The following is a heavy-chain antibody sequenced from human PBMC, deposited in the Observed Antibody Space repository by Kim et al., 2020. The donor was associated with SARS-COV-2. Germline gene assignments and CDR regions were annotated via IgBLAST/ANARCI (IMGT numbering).Heavy chain of an antibody. CDR1: GFTFSTYA. D-gene: IGHD4-17*01. Sequence: GGSLRLSCAASGFTFSTYAMSWVRQAPGKGLEWVSSISSAGGSTYYADSVKGRFTISRDNSKNTLYLQMNTLRAEDTAVYYCAKEALRNSVTTGGNSWGQGTLVTVSS. V-gene: IGHV3-23*01. J-gene: IGHJ4*02. CDR3: AKEALRNSVTTGGNS. CDR2: ISSAGGST.